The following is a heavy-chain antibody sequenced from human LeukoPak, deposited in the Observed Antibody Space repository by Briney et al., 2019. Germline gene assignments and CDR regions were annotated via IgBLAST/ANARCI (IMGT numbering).Heavy chain of an antibody. CDR3: AKDLSSSWHDGEGFDY. V-gene: IGHV3-9*03. D-gene: IGHD6-13*01. Sequence: GGSLRLSCAASGFTFDDYAMHWVRQAPGKGLEWVSGISWNSGSIGYADSVKGRFTISRDNAKNSLYLQMNSLRAEDMALYYCAKDLSSSWHDGEGFDYWGQGTLVTASS. J-gene: IGHJ4*02. CDR1: GFTFDDYA. CDR2: ISWNSGSI.